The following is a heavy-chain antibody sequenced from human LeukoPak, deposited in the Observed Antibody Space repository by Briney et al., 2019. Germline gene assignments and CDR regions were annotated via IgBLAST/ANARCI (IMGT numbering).Heavy chain of an antibody. CDR2: IYYSGST. Sequence: SETLSLTCAVYGGSFSGYYWSWIRQPPGKGLEWIGYIYYSGSTNYNPSLKSRVTISVDTSKNQFSLKLSPVTAADTAVYYCARSGLHYYYGMDVWGQGTTVTVSS. D-gene: IGHD3-10*01. V-gene: IGHV4-59*01. CDR3: ARSGLHYYYGMDV. J-gene: IGHJ6*02. CDR1: GGSFSGYY.